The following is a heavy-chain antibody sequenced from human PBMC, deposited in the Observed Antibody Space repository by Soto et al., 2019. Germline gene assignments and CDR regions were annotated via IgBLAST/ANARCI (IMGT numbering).Heavy chain of an antibody. Sequence: SETMSLTCTVAGGSISSGGGYWSWIRQHPGKGLEWIGYIYYSGSTYYNPSLKSRVTISVDTSKNQFSLKLSSVTAADTAVYYCARDQIGDSLSYYYYYMDVWGKGTTVTVSS. CDR1: GGSISSGGGY. V-gene: IGHV4-31*03. J-gene: IGHJ6*03. CDR3: ARDQIGDSLSYYYYYMDV. D-gene: IGHD2-21*02. CDR2: IYYSGST.